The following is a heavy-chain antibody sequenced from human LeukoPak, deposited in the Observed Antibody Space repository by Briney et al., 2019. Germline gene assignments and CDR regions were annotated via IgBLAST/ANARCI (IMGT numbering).Heavy chain of an antibody. CDR3: VRHCFPNYYGSGSYSGGWFDP. CDR2: IYYSGST. Sequence: PSETLSLTCTVSGGSISSYYWSWIRQPPGKGLEWIGYIYYSGSTNYNPSLKSRVTISVDTSKNQFSLKLSSVTAADTAVYYCVRHCFPNYYGSGSYSGGWFDPWGQGTLVTVSS. J-gene: IGHJ5*02. D-gene: IGHD3-10*01. CDR1: GGSISSYY. V-gene: IGHV4-59*08.